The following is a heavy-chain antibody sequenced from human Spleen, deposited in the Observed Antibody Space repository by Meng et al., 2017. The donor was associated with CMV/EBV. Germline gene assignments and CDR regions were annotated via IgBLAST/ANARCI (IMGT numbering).Heavy chain of an antibody. J-gene: IGHJ3*02. V-gene: IGHV3-30*02. CDR3: AKERSSWYVNDAFDI. Sequence: SGVTFSSYSMHWVRQAPGKGLEWVAFIRYDGSNKYYADSVKGRFTISRDNSKNTLYLQMNSLRAEDTAVYYCAKERSSWYVNDAFDIWGQGTMVTVSS. D-gene: IGHD6-13*01. CDR2: IRYDGSNK. CDR1: GVTFSSYS.